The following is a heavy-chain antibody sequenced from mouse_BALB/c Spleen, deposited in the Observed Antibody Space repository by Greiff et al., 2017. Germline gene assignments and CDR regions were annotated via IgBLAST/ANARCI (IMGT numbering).Heavy chain of an antibody. CDR3: ARGTTATAMDY. Sequence: VQLQQSGAELVRPGVSVKISCKGSGYTFTDYAMHWVKQSHAKSLEWIGVISTYYGDASYNQKFKGKATMTVDKSSSTAYMELARLTSEDSAIYYCARGTTATAMDYWGQGTSVTVSS. J-gene: IGHJ4*01. CDR2: ISTYYGDA. CDR1: GYTFTDYA. V-gene: IGHV1S137*01. D-gene: IGHD1-2*01.